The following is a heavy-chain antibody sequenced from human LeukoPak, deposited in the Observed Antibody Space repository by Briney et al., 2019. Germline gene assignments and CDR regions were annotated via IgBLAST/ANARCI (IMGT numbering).Heavy chain of an antibody. J-gene: IGHJ3*01. D-gene: IGHD3-9*01. CDR2: IYYSGST. Sequence: PSETLSLTCTVSGGSISSYYWSWIRQSPGKGLEYIGYIYYSGSTNYNPSLKSRVTISVDTSKNQYSLTLSSVTAADTAVYYCAREHYDILTGLYIDAFDLWGPGTRVTVSS. V-gene: IGHV4-59*12. CDR3: AREHYDILTGLYIDAFDL. CDR1: GGSISSYY.